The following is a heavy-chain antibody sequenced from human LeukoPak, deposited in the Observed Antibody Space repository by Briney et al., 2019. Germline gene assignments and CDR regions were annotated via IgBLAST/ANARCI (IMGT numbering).Heavy chain of an antibody. CDR2: ISSGSSYI. J-gene: IGHJ4*02. Sequence: PGGSLRLSCAASGFTFTSYSMNWVRQAPGKGLEWVSSISSGSSYIYYTESVKGRFTISRDNAKSSLYLQMNSLRAEDTAVYYCARAHGGDFDYYDSSGYYPPDYWGQGTLVTVSS. V-gene: IGHV3-21*01. D-gene: IGHD3-22*01. CDR3: ARAHGGDFDYYDSSGYYPPDY. CDR1: GFTFTSYS.